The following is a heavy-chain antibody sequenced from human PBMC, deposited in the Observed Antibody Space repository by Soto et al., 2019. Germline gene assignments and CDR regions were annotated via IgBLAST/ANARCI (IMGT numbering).Heavy chain of an antibody. D-gene: IGHD2-2*01. J-gene: IGHJ4*02. CDR2: ISTDGSST. Sequence: EVQLVESGGGLVQPGGSLRLSCAATGFTFSTYWMHWVRQGPGKGLVWVSRISTDGSSTTYADSVKGRFTISRDNAKNTLYLQMSSLSAEDTAVYYCARATGSNHPFDYWGQGTLVTVSS. CDR1: GFTFSTYW. CDR3: ARATGSNHPFDY. V-gene: IGHV3-74*01.